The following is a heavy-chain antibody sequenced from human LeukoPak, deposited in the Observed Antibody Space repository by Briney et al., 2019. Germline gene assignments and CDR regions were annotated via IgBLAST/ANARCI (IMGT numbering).Heavy chain of an antibody. J-gene: IGHJ4*02. D-gene: IGHD5-24*01. V-gene: IGHV3-48*04. CDR3: ARDLRWGDGYNYPTGY. CDR1: GFTFSSYA. Sequence: GGSLRLSCAASGFTFSSYAMSWVRQAPGKGLEWVSYISSSGSTIYYADSVKGRFTISRDNAKNSLYLQMNSLRAEDTAVYYCARDLRWGDGYNYPTGYWGQGTLVTVSS. CDR2: ISSSGSTI.